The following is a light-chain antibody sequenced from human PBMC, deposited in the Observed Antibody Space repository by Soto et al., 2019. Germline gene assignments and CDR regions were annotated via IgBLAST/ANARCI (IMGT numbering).Light chain of an antibody. Sequence: EIVLTQSPATLSLSPGERATLSCRASQSVSSYFAWYQQKPGQAPRLLLSDASTRATGLPARFSGRGSGTDFPLTISSLEPEDLAIYYCQQRSNWPPVTFGGGTKVEIK. CDR3: QQRSNWPPVT. CDR1: QSVSSY. V-gene: IGKV3-11*01. J-gene: IGKJ4*01. CDR2: DAS.